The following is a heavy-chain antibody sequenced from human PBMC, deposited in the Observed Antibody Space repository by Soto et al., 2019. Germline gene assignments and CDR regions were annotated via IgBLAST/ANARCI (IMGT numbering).Heavy chain of an antibody. CDR3: ARGPQVVGATLRWLDY. CDR1: GGSFSGYY. CDR2: INHSGST. J-gene: IGHJ4*02. V-gene: IGHV4-34*01. Sequence: QVQLQQWGAGLLKPSETLSLTCAVYGGSFSGYYWSWIRQPPGKGLEWIGEINHSGSTNYNPSLKSRVTISVDTSRNQFSLQLSSVTAADTAVYYCARGPQVVGATLRWLDYWGQGTLVTVSS. D-gene: IGHD1-26*01.